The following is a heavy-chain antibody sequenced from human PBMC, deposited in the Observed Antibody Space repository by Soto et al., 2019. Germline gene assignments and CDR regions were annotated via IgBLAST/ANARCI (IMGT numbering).Heavy chain of an antibody. CDR1: GFTFSNAW. D-gene: IGHD3-10*01. V-gene: IGHV3-15*01. CDR2: IKSKTDGGTT. Sequence: GGSLRLSCAASGFTFSNAWMSWVRQAPGKGLEWVGRIKSKTDGGTTDYAAPVKGRFTISRDNSKNTLYLQMNSLKTEDTAVYYCTTSHYGPYDAFDIWGQGTMVTVSS. CDR3: TTSHYGPYDAFDI. J-gene: IGHJ3*02.